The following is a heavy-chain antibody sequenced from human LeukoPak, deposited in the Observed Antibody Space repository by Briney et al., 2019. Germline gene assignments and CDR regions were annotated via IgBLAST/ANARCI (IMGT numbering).Heavy chain of an antibody. V-gene: IGHV4-34*01. CDR1: GGSFSGYY. Sequence: SETLSLTCAVYGGSFSGYYWSWIRQPPGKGLEWIGEINHSGSTNYNPSLKSRVTISVDTSKNQFSLKLSSVTAADTAVYYCARGKHYYGSGSYYIVNYYYYMDVWSKGTTVTVSS. J-gene: IGHJ6*03. CDR2: INHSGST. CDR3: ARGKHYYGSGSYYIVNYYYYMDV. D-gene: IGHD3-10*01.